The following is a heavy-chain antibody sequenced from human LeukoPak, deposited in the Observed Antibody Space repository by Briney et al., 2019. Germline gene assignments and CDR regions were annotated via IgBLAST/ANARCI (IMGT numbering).Heavy chain of an antibody. CDR2: ISSSSSYI. Sequence: GGSLRLSCAASGFTFRSYSMNWVRQAPGKGLECVSSISSSSSYIYYADSVKGRFTISRDNAKNSLYLQMNSLRAEDTAVYYCARDWGGSWAIEYWGQGTLVTVSS. D-gene: IGHD3-3*01. CDR3: ARDWGGSWAIEY. V-gene: IGHV3-21*01. J-gene: IGHJ4*02. CDR1: GFTFRSYS.